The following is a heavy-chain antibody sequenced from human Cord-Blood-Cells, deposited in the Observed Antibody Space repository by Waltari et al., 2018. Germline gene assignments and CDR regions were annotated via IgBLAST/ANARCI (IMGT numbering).Heavy chain of an antibody. CDR1: GFTFSSYG. CDR3: AKDSESGSYFGDYYYYYGMDV. Sequence: QVQLVESGGGVVQPGGSLRLSCAASGFTFSSYGMHWVRQAPGKGLEWVAFIRDDGSNKYYADSVKGRFTISRENSKNTLYLQMNSLRAEDTAVYYCAKDSESGSYFGDYYYYYGMDVWGQGTTVTVSS. V-gene: IGHV3-30*02. D-gene: IGHD1-26*01. CDR2: IRDDGSNK. J-gene: IGHJ6*02.